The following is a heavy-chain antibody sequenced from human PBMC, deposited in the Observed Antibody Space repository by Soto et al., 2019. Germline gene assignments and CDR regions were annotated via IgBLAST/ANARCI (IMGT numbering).Heavy chain of an antibody. Sequence: SVKVSCKASGGTFSSYTISWVRQAPGQGLEWMGRIIPILGIANYAQKFQGRVTITADKSTSTAYMELSSLRSEDTAVNYCARARTRIDAFDIWGKGKMVTVSS. CDR3: ARARTRIDAFDI. J-gene: IGHJ3*02. CDR2: IIPILGIA. CDR1: GGTFSSYT. D-gene: IGHD2-15*01. V-gene: IGHV1-69*02.